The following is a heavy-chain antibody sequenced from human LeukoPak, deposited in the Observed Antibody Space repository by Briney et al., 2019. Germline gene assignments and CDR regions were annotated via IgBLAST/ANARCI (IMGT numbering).Heavy chain of an antibody. CDR2: ISGSGGST. Sequence: GSLRLSCAASGFGYSTFAMAWVRQAPGKGLEWVSAISGSGGSTYYADSVKGRFTISRDNSKNTLYLQMNSLRAEDTAVYYCAKQGQVVPAAIGNYNWFDPWGQGTLVTVSS. V-gene: IGHV3-23*01. J-gene: IGHJ5*02. CDR3: AKQGQVVPAAIGNYNWFDP. D-gene: IGHD2-2*01. CDR1: GFGYSTFA.